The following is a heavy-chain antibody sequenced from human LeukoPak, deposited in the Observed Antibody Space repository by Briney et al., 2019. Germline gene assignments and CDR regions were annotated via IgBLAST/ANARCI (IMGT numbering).Heavy chain of an antibody. CDR3: ARDLDVVVPAADAFDI. CDR1: GFTFSSYS. J-gene: IGHJ3*02. D-gene: IGHD2-2*01. V-gene: IGHV3-21*01. CDR2: ISSSSSYI. Sequence: GGSLRLSCAASGFTFSSYSMNWVRQAPGKGLEWVSSISSSSSYIYYADSVKGRFTISRDNAKNSLYLQMNSLRAEDTAVNYCARDLDVVVPAADAFDIWCQGTMVTVSS.